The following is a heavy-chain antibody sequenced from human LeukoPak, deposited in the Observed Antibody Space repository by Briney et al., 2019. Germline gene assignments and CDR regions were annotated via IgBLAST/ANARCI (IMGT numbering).Heavy chain of an antibody. J-gene: IGHJ5*02. CDR1: GFTFSSYS. V-gene: IGHV3-21*01. D-gene: IGHD3-10*01. CDR3: ARDGDGSGSYFDENVFEDWFDP. CDR2: ISSSSSYI. Sequence: GGSLRLSCAASGFTFSSYSMNWVRQAPGKGLEWVSSISSSSSYIHYADSVKGRFTISRDNAKNSLYLQMNSLRAEDTAVYYCARDGDGSGSYFDENVFEDWFDPWGQGTLVTVSS.